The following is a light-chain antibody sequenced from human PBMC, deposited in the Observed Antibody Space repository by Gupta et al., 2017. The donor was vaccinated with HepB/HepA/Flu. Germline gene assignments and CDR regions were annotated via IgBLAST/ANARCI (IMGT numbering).Light chain of an antibody. J-gene: IGKJ3*01. CDR1: QSITTS. CDR2: STS. V-gene: IGKV1-39*01. Sequence: DIQMTQSPSSLSASVGETVTITCRASQSITTSLNWYQQKLGKAPKSLIYSTSNLERGVPSRFRGSGSGTDFTLTINSLQPDDFATYYCQQTDNTPYTFGHGTKVDIK. CDR3: QQTDNTPYT.